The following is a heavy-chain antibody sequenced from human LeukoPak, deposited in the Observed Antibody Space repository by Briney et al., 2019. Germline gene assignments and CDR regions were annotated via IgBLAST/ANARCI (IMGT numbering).Heavy chain of an antibody. D-gene: IGHD3-3*01. CDR1: GYTFTSYA. Sequence: GASVKVSCKASGYTFTSYAMNWVRQAPGQGLEWMGWINTNTGNPTYAQGFTGRFVFSLDTSVSTAYLQISSLKAEDTAVYYCARARGYDFWSGYLSRLYYYYYGMDVWGQGTTVTVSS. J-gene: IGHJ6*02. CDR2: INTNTGNP. V-gene: IGHV7-4-1*02. CDR3: ARARGYDFWSGYLSRLYYYYYGMDV.